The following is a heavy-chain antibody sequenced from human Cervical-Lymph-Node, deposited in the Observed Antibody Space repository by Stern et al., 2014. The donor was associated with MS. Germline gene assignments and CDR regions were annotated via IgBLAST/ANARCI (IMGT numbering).Heavy chain of an antibody. CDR3: ATNPTETSLFLVGPRSAILEWLLFY. V-gene: IGHV1-24*01. CDR1: GYTLTELS. J-gene: IGHJ4*02. CDR2: FDPEDGET. D-gene: IGHD3-3*01. Sequence: QMQLVQSGAEVKKPGASVKVSCKVSGYTLTELSMHWVRQAPGKGLEWMGGFDPEDGETIYAQKFQGRVTMTEDTSTDTAYMELSSLRSEDTAVYYCATNPTETSLFLVGPRSAILEWLLFYWGQGTLVTVSS.